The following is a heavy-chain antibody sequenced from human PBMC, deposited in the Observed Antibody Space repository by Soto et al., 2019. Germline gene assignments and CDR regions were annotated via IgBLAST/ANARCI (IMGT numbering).Heavy chain of an antibody. D-gene: IGHD1-26*01. CDR1: GYSFTTYW. J-gene: IGHJ4*01. V-gene: IGHV5-51*01. Sequence: PGESLKISCKASGYSFTTYWIGWVRQGPGKGLEWMGIIYPYDSETRYGPSFQGQVTISADKSTSAEPLQGTSLKASATAMYYCARNSVGATSAHFDYWGRGTLVTVSS. CDR3: ARNSVGATSAHFDY. CDR2: IYPYDSET.